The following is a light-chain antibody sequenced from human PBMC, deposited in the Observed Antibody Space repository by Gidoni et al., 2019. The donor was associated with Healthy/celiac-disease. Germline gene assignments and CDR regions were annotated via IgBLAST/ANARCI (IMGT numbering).Light chain of an antibody. CDR3: QQYGSSPPLT. J-gene: IGKJ4*01. Sequence: EIVLTQSPGTLSLSQGERATLSCRASQSVSSSYLAWYQQQPGQAPRLLIYGASSRATGIPDRFSGSGSGTDFTLTISRLEPDDFAVYYCQQYGSSPPLTFGGGTKVEIK. CDR2: GAS. V-gene: IGKV3-20*01. CDR1: QSVSSSY.